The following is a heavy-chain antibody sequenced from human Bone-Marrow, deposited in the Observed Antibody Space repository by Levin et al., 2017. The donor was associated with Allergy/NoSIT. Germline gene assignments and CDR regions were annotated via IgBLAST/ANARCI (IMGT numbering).Heavy chain of an antibody. D-gene: IGHD6-19*01. CDR2: IKEDGSQA. CDR3: TRYGTGWYNFDS. Sequence: PGESLKISCAASGFTFRNFWVSWVRQTPGKGLEWVANIKEDGSQAYYVDSVKARFTISRDNAKNSLSLQMNSLRAEDTAVYYCTRYGTGWYNFDSWGQGALVTVSS. CDR1: GFTFRNFW. J-gene: IGHJ4*02. V-gene: IGHV3-7*01.